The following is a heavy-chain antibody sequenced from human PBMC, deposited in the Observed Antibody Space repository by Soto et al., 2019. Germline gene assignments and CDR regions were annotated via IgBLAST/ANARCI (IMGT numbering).Heavy chain of an antibody. Sequence: EVQLVESGGGLVKPGGSLRLSCVASGFTFANGLMSWVRQAPGKGLEWVGLIKSRTDGGTTDHAAPVKGSFTLSRDDSKNTRDLQMNSLYTEDTGLYYCTTGVNKCGSGCRCYSSSPASFDYWGQGTLVIVSS. CDR3: TTGVNKCGSGCRCYSSSPASFDY. CDR2: IKSRTDGGTT. CDR1: GFTFANGL. J-gene: IGHJ4*02. V-gene: IGHV3-15*01. D-gene: IGHD2-15*01.